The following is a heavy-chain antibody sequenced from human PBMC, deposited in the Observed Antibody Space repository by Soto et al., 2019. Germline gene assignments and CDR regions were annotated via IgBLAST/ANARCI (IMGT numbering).Heavy chain of an antibody. CDR2: IIPICGTA. CDR3: ASTDCTIGVCYIMGGN. CDR1: GGTFSSYA. V-gene: IGHV1-69*12. Sequence: QVQLVQSGAEVKKPGSSVKVSCKASGGTFSSYAISWVRQAPGQGLEWMGGIIPICGTANYAQKFQGRVTIAADESTSTAYMELSILGSEDTAVYYCASTDCTIGVCYIMGGNRGQGTLVTVSS. D-gene: IGHD2-8*01. J-gene: IGHJ4*02.